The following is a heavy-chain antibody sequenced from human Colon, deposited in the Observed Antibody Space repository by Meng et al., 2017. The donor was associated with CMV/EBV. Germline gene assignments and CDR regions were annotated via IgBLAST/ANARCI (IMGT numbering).Heavy chain of an antibody. J-gene: IGHJ6*02. Sequence: GGSLRLSCAVSGVTFSTYAMSWVRQAPGKGLEWVPSISGSGAGTYYADSVKGRFTISRDNSKNTVHVELNDLRAGDTAKYYCARDVGSGSYQPHHYYGLDLWGPGTTVTVSS. CDR1: GVTFSTYA. V-gene: IGHV3-23*01. D-gene: IGHD3-10*01. CDR2: ISGSGAGT. CDR3: ARDVGSGSYQPHHYYGLDL.